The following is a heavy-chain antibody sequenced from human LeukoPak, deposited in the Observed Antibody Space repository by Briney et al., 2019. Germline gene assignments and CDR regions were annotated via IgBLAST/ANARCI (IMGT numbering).Heavy chain of an antibody. D-gene: IGHD5-24*01. CDR1: GFTFSSYW. CDR2: INHNGNVN. CDR3: TRVGYIDEGIDY. Sequence: GGSLRLSCAASGFTFSSYWMNWARQAPGKGLEWVASINHNGNVNYYVDSVKGRFTISRDNAKNSLYLQMNSLRAEDTAIYYCTRVGYIDEGIDYWGQGTLVTVSS. J-gene: IGHJ4*02. V-gene: IGHV3-7*04.